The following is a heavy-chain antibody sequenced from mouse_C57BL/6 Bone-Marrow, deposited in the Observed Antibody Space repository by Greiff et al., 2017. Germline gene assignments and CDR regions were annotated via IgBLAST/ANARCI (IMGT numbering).Heavy chain of an antibody. D-gene: IGHD2-5*01. J-gene: IGHJ3*01. CDR1: GYTFTSYW. Sequence: VQLQQSGTVLARPGASVKMSCKTSGYTFTSYWMHWVKQRPGQGLEWIGAIYPGNSDTSYNQKFKGKAKLTAVTSASTAYMELSSLTNEDSAVYYCTQSNRGFAYWGQGTLVTVSA. CDR2: IYPGNSDT. CDR3: TQSNRGFAY. V-gene: IGHV1-5*01.